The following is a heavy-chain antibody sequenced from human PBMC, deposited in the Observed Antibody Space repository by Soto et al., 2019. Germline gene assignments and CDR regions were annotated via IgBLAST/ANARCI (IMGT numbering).Heavy chain of an antibody. CDR3: AKDHVGYYNGMDV. Sequence: QVQLVESGGGVVQPGTSLRLSCAASGFTFSSYGMHWVRQAPGKGLEWVAVISYNGGKKYYGDSVKGRFTISRDNSEKMVYLQMNRLRAEDTAVYYCAKDHVGYYNGMDVWGQGTTVTVSS. CDR1: GFTFSSYG. D-gene: IGHD3-10*01. CDR2: ISYNGGKK. J-gene: IGHJ6*02. V-gene: IGHV3-30*18.